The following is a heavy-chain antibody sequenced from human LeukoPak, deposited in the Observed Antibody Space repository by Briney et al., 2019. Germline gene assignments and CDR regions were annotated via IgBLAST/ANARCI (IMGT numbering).Heavy chain of an antibody. CDR1: GYTLTEFS. V-gene: IGHV1-24*01. D-gene: IGHD3-22*01. Sequence: ASVKVSCKISGYTLTEFSINWVRQAPGKGLEWMGGFDPEDGKTISARNFQDRVTMTEDSSTDTAYMELSSLRSEDTAVYYCTTVDREYFDTSGYFDYWGQGTLVTVSS. CDR3: TTVDREYFDTSGYFDY. CDR2: FDPEDGKT. J-gene: IGHJ4*02.